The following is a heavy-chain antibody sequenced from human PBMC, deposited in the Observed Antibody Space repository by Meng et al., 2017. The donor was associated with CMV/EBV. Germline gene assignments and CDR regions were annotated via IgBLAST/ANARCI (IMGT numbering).Heavy chain of an antibody. J-gene: IGHJ5*02. D-gene: IGHD4/OR15-4a*01. CDR1: GGTFSSYA. CDR2: IIPIFGTA. V-gene: IGHV1-69*05. Sequence: SAQVSCKASGGTFSSYAISWVRQAPGQRLEWMGGIIPIFGTANYAQKFQGRVTITTDESTSTAYMELSSLRSEDTAVYYCARRVTMAGNWFDPWGQGTLVTVSS. CDR3: ARRVTMAGNWFDP.